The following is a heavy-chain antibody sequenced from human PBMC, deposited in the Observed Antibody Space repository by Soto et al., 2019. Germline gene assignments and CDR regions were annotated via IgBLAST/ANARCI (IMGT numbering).Heavy chain of an antibody. CDR3: ARQYCSGGNCYSSYYHYGMDV. CDR1: GYTFTIYD. CDR2: ISAYNGNT. V-gene: IGHV1-18*01. J-gene: IGHJ6*02. Sequence: QVQLVQSGTVVRKPGASVKVPCKASGYTFTIYDISWVRQAPGQGLEWMGWISAYNGNTKYAEKLQGRVTMTTDTSTSTAYMELRSLRSDDTAVYYCARQYCSGGNCYSSYYHYGMDVWGQGTTVTVSS. D-gene: IGHD2-15*01.